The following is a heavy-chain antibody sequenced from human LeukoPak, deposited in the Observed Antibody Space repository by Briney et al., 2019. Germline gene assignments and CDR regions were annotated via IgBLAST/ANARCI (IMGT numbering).Heavy chain of an antibody. Sequence: GGSLRLSCAVSGFSIGSSWMSWVRQTPGKGLEWVADMNEDGSGTYYVDSVKGRFTVSRDNAQNSVYLQMNSLRVEDTGVYYCGKVPAGGAIDYWGQGTLVTVS. CDR2: MNEDGSGT. D-gene: IGHD3-10*01. V-gene: IGHV3-7*01. CDR3: GKVPAGGAIDY. CDR1: GFSIGSSW. J-gene: IGHJ4*02.